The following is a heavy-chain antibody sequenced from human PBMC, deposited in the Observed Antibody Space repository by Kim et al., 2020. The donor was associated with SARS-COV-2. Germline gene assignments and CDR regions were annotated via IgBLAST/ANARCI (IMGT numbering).Heavy chain of an antibody. J-gene: IGHJ4*02. V-gene: IGHV1-69*04. CDR3: ARDGLGTGVTFDY. D-gene: IGHD3-10*01. CDR1: GGTFSSYA. Sequence: SVKVSCKASGGTFSSYAISWVRQAPGQGLEWMGRIIPILGIANYAQKFQGRVTITADKSTSTAYMELSSLRSEDTAVYYCARDGLGTGVTFDYWGQGTLVTVSS. CDR2: IIPILGIA.